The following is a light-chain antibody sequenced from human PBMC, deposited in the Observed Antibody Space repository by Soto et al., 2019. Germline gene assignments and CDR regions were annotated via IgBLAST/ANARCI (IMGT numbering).Light chain of an antibody. CDR2: DFI. J-gene: IGLJ3*02. CDR3: ASYTSSSTYL. CDR1: SDDVGGYDF. Sequence: QSVLTQPASMSGSPGQSITPSCTGTSDDVGGYDFVSWYQQHPGKVPRLIIYDFIKRPSGVSHRFSGSKSGNTASLTISGLQIEDEADYYCASYTSSSTYLFGGGTKLTVL. V-gene: IGLV2-14*03.